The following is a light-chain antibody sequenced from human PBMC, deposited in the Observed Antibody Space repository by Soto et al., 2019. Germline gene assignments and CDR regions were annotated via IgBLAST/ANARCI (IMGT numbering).Light chain of an antibody. CDR1: SSDGGGYNY. CDR2: DVS. CDR3: SSYTSSSTLV. Sequence: QSVLTQPASVSGSPGQSITISCTGTSSDGGGYNYVSWYQQHQGKAPKLMIYDVSNRTAGVSNRLSVSKSGNTASLPISGLQAYDEADYYCSSYTSSSTLVFGGGTKLTVL. V-gene: IGLV2-14*01. J-gene: IGLJ2*01.